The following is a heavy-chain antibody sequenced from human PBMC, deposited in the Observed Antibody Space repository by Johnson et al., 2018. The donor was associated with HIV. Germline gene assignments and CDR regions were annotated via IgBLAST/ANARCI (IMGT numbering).Heavy chain of an antibody. CDR2: ISWNSGSI. D-gene: IGHD5-12*01. CDR3: FTSGYDPWEAFDI. Sequence: DVQVVESGGGLVQPGRSLRLSCAASGFTFDDYAMHWVRQAPGKGLEWVSGISWNSGSIGYADSVKGRFTISRENSKNTLYLQMGSLRAEDMAVYYCFTSGYDPWEAFDIWGQGTMVTVSS. CDR1: GFTFDDYA. J-gene: IGHJ3*02. V-gene: IGHV3-9*03.